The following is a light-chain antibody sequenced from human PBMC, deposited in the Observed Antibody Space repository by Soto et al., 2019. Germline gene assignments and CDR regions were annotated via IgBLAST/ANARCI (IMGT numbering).Light chain of an antibody. CDR2: KAS. CDR3: QQFYDWPPNT. Sequence: DIQMTQSPSTLSGSVGDRVTITCRASQTISSWLAWYQQKPGKAPKLLIYKASTLKSGVPSRFSGSGSGTEFTLTISSLQPDDFATYYCQQFYDWPPNTFGQGTKVDIK. CDR1: QTISSW. V-gene: IGKV1-5*03. J-gene: IGKJ2*01.